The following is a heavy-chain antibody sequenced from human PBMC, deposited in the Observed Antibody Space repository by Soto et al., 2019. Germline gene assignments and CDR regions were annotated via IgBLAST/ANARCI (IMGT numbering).Heavy chain of an antibody. Sequence: QVQLVQSGAEVKKPGSSVKVSCKASGGTFSSYTISWVRQAPGQGLEWMGRIIPILGIANYAQKFQGRVTISADKSTSTAYMELSSLRSEDTAVYYCASENHRDYYGSGSYSYYYGMDVWGQGTTVTVSS. CDR1: GGTFSSYT. J-gene: IGHJ6*02. CDR2: IIPILGIA. CDR3: ASENHRDYYGSGSYSYYYGMDV. D-gene: IGHD3-10*01. V-gene: IGHV1-69*02.